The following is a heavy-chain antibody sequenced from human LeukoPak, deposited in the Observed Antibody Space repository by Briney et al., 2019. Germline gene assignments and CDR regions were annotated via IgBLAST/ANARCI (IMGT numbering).Heavy chain of an antibody. D-gene: IGHD3-10*01. V-gene: IGHV4-4*07. CDR2: IYNSGST. CDR3: ARDIPKVLWFGQHNYYYYYMDV. Sequence: PSETLSLTCTVSGGSISSYYWSWIRQPAGKGLEWIGRIYNSGSTTYNPSLKSRVTMSVDTSKNQFSLQLNSVTPEDTAVYYCARDIPKVLWFGQHNYYYYYMDVWGKGTTVTISS. J-gene: IGHJ6*03. CDR1: GGSISSYY.